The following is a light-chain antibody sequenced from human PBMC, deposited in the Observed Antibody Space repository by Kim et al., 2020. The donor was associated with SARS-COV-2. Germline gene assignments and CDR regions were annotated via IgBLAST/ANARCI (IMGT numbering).Light chain of an antibody. V-gene: IGKV1-33*01. J-gene: IGKJ2*01. Sequence: LSASVGDRVTISCQASKDINNHLNWYQVKPGKAPELLIYDASNLETGVPSRFSGSGFGTDFTFIITSLQPEDIATYYCQQYDHLYTFGQGTKLEI. CDR3: QQYDHLYT. CDR2: DAS. CDR1: KDINNH.